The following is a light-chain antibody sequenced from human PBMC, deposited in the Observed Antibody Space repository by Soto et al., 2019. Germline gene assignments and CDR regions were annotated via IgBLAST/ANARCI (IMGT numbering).Light chain of an antibody. CDR1: QSLLHSDGNTY. Sequence: DIVMTQTPLSSPVTLGQPASISCRSSQSLLHSDGNTYLSWLQQRTGQPPRLLLYQISNRFSGVPDRFSGSVAGTDFTLKISRVEAEDVGVYSCVQFSHFPRTFGQGTKVEIK. CDR2: QIS. V-gene: IGKV2-24*01. CDR3: VQFSHFPRT. J-gene: IGKJ1*01.